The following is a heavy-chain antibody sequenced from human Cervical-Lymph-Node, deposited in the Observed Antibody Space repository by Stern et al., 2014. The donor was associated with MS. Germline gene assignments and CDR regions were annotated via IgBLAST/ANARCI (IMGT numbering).Heavy chain of an antibody. V-gene: IGHV3-30*04. Sequence: VQLVESGGGVVQPGTSVRLSCVASGFTFSSYAMHWVRQAPGKGLEWVATLSSDGTYKYYADSVKGRITISRDTSKNPLYLQLNSVRAEDTAVYFCAKSKPARTVYIATDHWGQGTLVTVSS. CDR3: AKSKPARTVYIATDH. D-gene: IGHD2-15*01. CDR1: GFTFSSYA. CDR2: LSSDGTYK. J-gene: IGHJ4*02.